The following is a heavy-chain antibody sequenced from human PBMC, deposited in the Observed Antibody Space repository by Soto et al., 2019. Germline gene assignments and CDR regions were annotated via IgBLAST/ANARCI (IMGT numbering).Heavy chain of an antibody. CDR1: GFTFSNAW. CDR3: TTDLSVTGD. D-gene: IGHD3-9*01. Sequence: EVQLVESGGGLVKPGGSLRLSCAASGFTFSNAWMNWVRQAPGKGLEWVGRIKSKTDGGRTDYGAPVKGSFIISRDDSKNTLYLQMNSLKTEDTAVYYCTTDLSVTGDWGQGPLVTVTS. CDR2: IKSKTDGGRT. V-gene: IGHV3-15*07. J-gene: IGHJ1*01.